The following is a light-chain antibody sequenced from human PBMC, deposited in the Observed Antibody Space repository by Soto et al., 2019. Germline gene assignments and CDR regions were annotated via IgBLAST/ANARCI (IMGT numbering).Light chain of an antibody. CDR3: LQRSVWPWT. J-gene: IGKJ1*01. Sequence: EIVLTQSPATLSLSPGETATLSCRASQSVGNYLAWYQQKPGQAPRLLIYDVFNRATGIPARLSGSGSGTDFTPTISGLAPEDFAVYYCLQRSVWPWTFGQGTRLEVK. CDR1: QSVGNY. CDR2: DVF. V-gene: IGKV3-11*01.